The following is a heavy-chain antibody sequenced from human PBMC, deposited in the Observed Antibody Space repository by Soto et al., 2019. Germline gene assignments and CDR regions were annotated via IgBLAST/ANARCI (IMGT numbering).Heavy chain of an antibody. CDR2: ISAYNGNT. CDR3: ARDRYYDSSGYYGPWFDP. D-gene: IGHD3-22*01. J-gene: IGHJ5*02. CDR1: GYTFTSYG. V-gene: IGHV1-18*01. Sequence: QVQLVQSGAEVKKPGASVKVSGKASGYTFTSYGISWVRQAPGQGLEWMGWISAYNGNTNYAQKLQGRVTMTTDTSTSTAYMELRSLRSDDTAVYYCARDRYYDSSGYYGPWFDPWGQGTLVTVSS.